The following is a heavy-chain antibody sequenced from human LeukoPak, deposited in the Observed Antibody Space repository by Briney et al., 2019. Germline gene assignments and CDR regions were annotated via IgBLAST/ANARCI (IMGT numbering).Heavy chain of an antibody. V-gene: IGHV3-23*01. CDR3: AKGYSSSYANWFDP. CDR1: GFTFSSYS. J-gene: IGHJ5*02. CDR2: ISGSGTGT. Sequence: GGSLRLSCAASGFTFSSYSMNWVRQAPGKGLEWVSAISGSGTGTYYADPVKGRFTISRDNSKNTLYLQMNSLRADDTAVYYCAKGYSSSYANWFDPWGQGTLVTVSS. D-gene: IGHD6-6*01.